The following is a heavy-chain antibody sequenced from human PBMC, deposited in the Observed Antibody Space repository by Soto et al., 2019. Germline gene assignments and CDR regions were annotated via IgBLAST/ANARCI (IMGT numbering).Heavy chain of an antibody. Sequence: GGSLRLSCAASGFTFSSYSMNWVRQAPGKGLEWVSYISSSSSTIYYADSVKGRFTVSRDNAKNSLYLQMNSLRAEDTAVYYCARDFYYGSGSYAVNYYYMDVWGKGTTVTVS. V-gene: IGHV3-48*01. D-gene: IGHD3-10*01. CDR2: ISSSSSTI. CDR3: ARDFYYGSGSYAVNYYYMDV. J-gene: IGHJ6*03. CDR1: GFTFSSYS.